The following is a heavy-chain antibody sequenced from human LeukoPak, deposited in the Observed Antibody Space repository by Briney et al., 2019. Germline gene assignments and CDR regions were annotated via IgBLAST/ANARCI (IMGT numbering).Heavy chain of an antibody. CDR3: AREDGMRHAFDI. CDR2: INHSGST. V-gene: IGHV4-34*01. D-gene: IGHD5-24*01. CDR1: GGSFSGYY. J-gene: IGHJ3*02. Sequence: SETLSLTCAVYGGSFSGYYWSWIRQPPGKGVEWIGEINHSGSTNYNPSLKSRVTISVDTSKNQFSLKLSSVTAADTAVYYCAREDGMRHAFDIWGQGTMVTVSS.